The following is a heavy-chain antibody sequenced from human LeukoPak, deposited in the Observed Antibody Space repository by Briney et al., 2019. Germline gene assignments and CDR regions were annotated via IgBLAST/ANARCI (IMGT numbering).Heavy chain of an antibody. CDR1: GYTFTNYG. J-gene: IGHJ5*02. D-gene: IGHD2-15*01. CDR2: ISTYNGNT. CDR3: AKSIVVVIAATSGFDP. Sequence: GASVKVSCKASGYTFTNYGIHWVRQAPGQGLEWRGWISTYNGNTNYAQKYQDRLTMTTDTSTNTAYMELRSLRSDDTAVYYCAKSIVVVIAATSGFDPWGQGTLVIVSS. V-gene: IGHV1-18*01.